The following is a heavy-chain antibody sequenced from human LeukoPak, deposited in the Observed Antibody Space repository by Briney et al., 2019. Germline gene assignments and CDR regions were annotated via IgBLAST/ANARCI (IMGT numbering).Heavy chain of an antibody. CDR1: GFTFSDYA. J-gene: IGHJ6*03. D-gene: IGHD6-19*01. V-gene: IGHV3-23*01. CDR3: AKSWQWLAFYYMDV. CDR2: ISGGSSGST. Sequence: AGGSLRLSCAASGFTFSDYAMSWVRQAPGKGLEWLSVISGGSSGSTYYADSVTGRFTVPRDNSKNTVDLQMNNLRVDDTAIYYCAKSWQWLAFYYMDVWGKGTTVTVSS.